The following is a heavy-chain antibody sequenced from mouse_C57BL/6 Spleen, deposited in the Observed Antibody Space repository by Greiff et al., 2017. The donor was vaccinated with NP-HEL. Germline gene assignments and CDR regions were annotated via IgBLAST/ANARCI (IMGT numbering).Heavy chain of an antibody. Sequence: QVQLQQPGAELVRPGSSVKLSCTASGYTFTSYWMHWVKQRPIQGLEWIGNIDPSDSETHYNQKFKDKATLTVDKSSSTAYMQLSSLTSEDSAVYYCARGREKYYFDYWGQGTTLTVSS. CDR1: GYTFTSYW. V-gene: IGHV1-52*01. D-gene: IGHD1-3*01. CDR3: ARGREKYYFDY. CDR2: IDPSDSET. J-gene: IGHJ2*01.